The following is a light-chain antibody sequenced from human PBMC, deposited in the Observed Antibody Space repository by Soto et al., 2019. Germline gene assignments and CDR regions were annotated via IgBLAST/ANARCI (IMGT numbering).Light chain of an antibody. J-gene: IGLJ2*01. CDR2: EVS. CDR1: TSDIGAYNS. CDR3: SSYTTSTTVV. Sequence: QSALTQPASVSGSPGQSITLSSTGTTSDIGAYNSVSWFQHHPGKAPKLMIFEVSNRPSGISTRFSGSKSGTTASLTISGLQAEDEADYYCSSYTTSTTVVFGGGTKVTVL. V-gene: IGLV2-14*01.